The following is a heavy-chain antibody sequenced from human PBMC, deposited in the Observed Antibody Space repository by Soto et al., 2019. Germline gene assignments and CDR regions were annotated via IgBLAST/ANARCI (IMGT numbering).Heavy chain of an antibody. CDR3: ARGTRPLSTFDY. J-gene: IGHJ4*02. CDR2: IYYSETT. Sequence: SETLSLTCTVSGGSISSYYWSWIRQPPGEGLEWIGYIYYSETTNYNPSLKSRVNISVDTSNNQFSLKLTSVTAADTAVYYCARGTRPLSTFDYWGQGTLVTVSS. V-gene: IGHV4-59*01. CDR1: GGSISSYY.